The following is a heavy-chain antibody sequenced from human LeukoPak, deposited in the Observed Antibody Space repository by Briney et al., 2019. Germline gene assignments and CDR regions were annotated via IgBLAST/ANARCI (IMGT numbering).Heavy chain of an antibody. J-gene: IGHJ2*01. D-gene: IGHD2-15*01. Sequence: GGSLRPSCAASGFTVSSNEMSWVRQAPGKGLEWVSSISGGSTYYADSRKGRFTISRDNSKNTLHLQMNSLGAGDTALYYCTKEFCCSRAACAGGSYYDFWGRGALVTVSS. V-gene: IGHV3-38-3*01. CDR2: ISGGST. CDR3: TKEFCCSRAACAGGSYYDF. CDR1: GFTVSSNE.